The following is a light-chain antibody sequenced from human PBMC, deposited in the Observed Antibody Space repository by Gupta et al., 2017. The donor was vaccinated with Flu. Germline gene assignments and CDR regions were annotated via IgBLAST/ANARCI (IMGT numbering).Light chain of an antibody. CDR3: QHRYSAPYS. J-gene: IGKJ2*03. CDR2: GAY. V-gene: IGKV1-39*01. CDR1: QSIGPF. Sequence: IQMTQSPSSLSACVGDRVTITCRASQSIGPFLLWYQQRPGKAPNLLIYGAYTLQDGVATRFSGGGSVTEFSPSISYLQPEDFATSFCQHRYSAPYSYGQGT.